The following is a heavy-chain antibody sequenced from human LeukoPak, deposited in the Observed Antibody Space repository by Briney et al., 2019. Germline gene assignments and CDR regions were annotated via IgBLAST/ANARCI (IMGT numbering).Heavy chain of an antibody. CDR2: INHSGST. V-gene: IGHV4-34*01. Sequence: PSETLSLTCAVYGGSFSGYYWSWIRQPPGKGLEWIGEINHSGSTNYNPSLKSRVTISVDTSKNQFSLKLSSVTAADTAVYYCARDYDRRNNYFDPWGQGTLVIVSS. J-gene: IGHJ5*02. CDR1: GGSFSGYY. CDR3: ARDYDRRNNYFDP. D-gene: IGHD3-3*01.